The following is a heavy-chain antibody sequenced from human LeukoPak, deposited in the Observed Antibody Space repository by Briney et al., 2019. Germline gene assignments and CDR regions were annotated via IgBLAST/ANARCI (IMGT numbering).Heavy chain of an antibody. V-gene: IGHV3-9*03. Sequence: GGSLRLSCAASGFTFDDYAMPWVRQAPGKGLEWVSGISWNSGSIDYADSVKGRFTISRDNAKNSLYLQMNSLRAEDMALYYCAKDEFVASDFTGAFDIWGQGTMVTVSS. CDR1: GFTFDDYA. D-gene: IGHD2-8*02. J-gene: IGHJ3*02. CDR2: ISWNSGSI. CDR3: AKDEFVASDFTGAFDI.